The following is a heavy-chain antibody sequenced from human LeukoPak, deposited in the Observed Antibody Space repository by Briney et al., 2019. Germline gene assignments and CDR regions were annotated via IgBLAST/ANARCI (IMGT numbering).Heavy chain of an antibody. Sequence: GGALRLSCAPSGFTFSRHGMHWVREAPGKGLEWVAIISNDGSRKYYAHSVEGRFTISRDNSKNTLYLQMDSLRAEDTAVYYCARDRAWNYFDYWGQGTLVTVSS. J-gene: IGHJ4*02. D-gene: IGHD3-3*01. CDR3: ARDRAWNYFDY. V-gene: IGHV3-30*03. CDR2: ISNDGSRK. CDR1: GFTFSRHG.